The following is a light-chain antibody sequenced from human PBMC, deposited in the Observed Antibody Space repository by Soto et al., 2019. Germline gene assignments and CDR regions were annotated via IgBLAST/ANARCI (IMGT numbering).Light chain of an antibody. Sequence: NFMLTQPHSVSGSPGKTVTISCTRSSGNIVSNYVQWYQQRPGSSPTTVIFEDDDRPSGVPDRFSSSLDTSTNSASLTISVLKPEDEADYYSQSYDADILIVGGGTKLTVL. CDR3: QSYDADILI. J-gene: IGLJ2*01. V-gene: IGLV6-57*01. CDR2: EDD. CDR1: SGNIVSNY.